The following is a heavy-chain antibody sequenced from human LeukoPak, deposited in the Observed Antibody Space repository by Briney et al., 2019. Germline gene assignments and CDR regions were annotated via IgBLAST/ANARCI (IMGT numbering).Heavy chain of an antibody. D-gene: IGHD5-12*01. V-gene: IGHV4-59*08. J-gene: IGHJ5*02. CDR2: IYYSGST. CDR1: GGSFSSYY. CDR3: ARVSGYSNWFDP. Sequence: SETLSLTCAVYGGSFSSYYWSWIRQPPGKGLEWIGYIYYSGSTNYNPSLKSRVTISVDTSKNQFSLKLSSVTAADTAVYYCARVSGYSNWFDPWGQGTLVTVSS.